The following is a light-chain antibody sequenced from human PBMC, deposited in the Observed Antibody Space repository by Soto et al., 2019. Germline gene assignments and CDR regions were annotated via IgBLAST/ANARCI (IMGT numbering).Light chain of an antibody. CDR2: WAS. V-gene: IGKV4-1*01. CDR1: QSVLYSSNNKNY. J-gene: IGKJ5*01. Sequence: DIVLTQSPDSLAVSLGERATINCKSSQSVLYSSNNKNYLTWYQQKPGQPPKLLIYWASTRESGVPDRFSGSGSGTYCTLTISSLQAEDVAVYNWQQYYRTPITVGQGTRLEIK. CDR3: QQYYRTPIT.